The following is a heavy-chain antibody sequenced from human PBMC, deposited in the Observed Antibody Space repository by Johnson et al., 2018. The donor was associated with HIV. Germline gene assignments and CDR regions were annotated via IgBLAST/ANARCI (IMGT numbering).Heavy chain of an antibody. J-gene: IGHJ3*02. CDR1: GFNFSNHA. CDR2: VSSSGSST. Sequence: VQLVESGGGVVQPGGSLRLSCAASGFNFSNHAMGWVRQAPGKGLEWVSGVSSSGSSTDHADSVKGRFTISRDNSKNALYLQMNSLTAEDTALYYGAKGEFRMKLVIFVDIWGQGTMVTVSS. D-gene: IGHD3/OR15-3a*01. V-gene: IGHV3-23*04. CDR3: AKGEFRMKLVIFVDI.